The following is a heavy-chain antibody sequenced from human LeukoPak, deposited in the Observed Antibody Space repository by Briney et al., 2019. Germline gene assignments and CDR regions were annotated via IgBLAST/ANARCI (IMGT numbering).Heavy chain of an antibody. CDR2: IRYDGSNK. CDR3: AKDSGFYCSSTSCSDPDY. J-gene: IGHJ4*02. Sequence: GGSLRLSCAASGFTFSSYGMHWVRQAPGKGLAWVAFIRYDGSNKYYADSVKGRFTISRDNSKNTLYLQMNSLRAEDTAVYYCAKDSGFYCSSTSCSDPDYWGQGTLVTVSS. V-gene: IGHV3-30*02. D-gene: IGHD2-2*01. CDR1: GFTFSSYG.